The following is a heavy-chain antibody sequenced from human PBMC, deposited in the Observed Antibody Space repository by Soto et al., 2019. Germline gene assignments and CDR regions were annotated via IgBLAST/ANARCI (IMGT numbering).Heavy chain of an antibody. CDR2: IYHSGST. V-gene: IGHV4-38-2*01. J-gene: IGHJ4*02. D-gene: IGHD3-10*01. Sequence: SETLSLTCAVSGYSISSGYYWGWIRQPPGKGLEWIGSIYHSGSTYYNPSLKSRVTISVDTSKNQFSLKLSSVIAADTAVYYCARITMVRGVSLDYWGQGTLVTVSS. CDR3: ARITMVRGVSLDY. CDR1: GYSISSGYY.